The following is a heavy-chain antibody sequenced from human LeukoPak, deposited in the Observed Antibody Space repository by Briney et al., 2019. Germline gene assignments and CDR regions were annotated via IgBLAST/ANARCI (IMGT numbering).Heavy chain of an antibody. CDR2: ISSSSSYI. CDR1: GFTFSSYS. CDR3: AKSLYYYDSSGYYYEGYYFDY. D-gene: IGHD3-22*01. Sequence: GGSLRLSCAASGFTFSSYSMNWVRQAPGKGLEWVSSISSSSSYIYYADSVKGRFTVSRDNAKNSLYLQMNSLRAEDTAVYYCAKSLYYYDSSGYYYEGYYFDYWGQGTLVTVSS. J-gene: IGHJ4*02. V-gene: IGHV3-21*01.